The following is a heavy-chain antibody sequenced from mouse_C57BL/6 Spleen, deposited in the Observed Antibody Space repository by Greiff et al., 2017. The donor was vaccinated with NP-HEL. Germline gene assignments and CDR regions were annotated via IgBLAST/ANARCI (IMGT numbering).Heavy chain of an antibody. CDR3: ARRPGGNYFDY. V-gene: IGHV1-64*01. Sequence: QVQLQQPGAELVKPGASGKLSCKASGHPFTSHWMHLVKQEPGPGLEWIGRIYPNSGSTHHNEKFKSKATLTVDKSSSTAYMQLSSLTSEDSAVYYCARRPGGNYFDYWGQGTTLTVSS. J-gene: IGHJ2*01. CDR2: IYPNSGST. CDR1: GHPFTSHW.